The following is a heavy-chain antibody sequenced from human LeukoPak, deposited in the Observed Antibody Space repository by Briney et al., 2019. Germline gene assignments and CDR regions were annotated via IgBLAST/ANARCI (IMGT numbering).Heavy chain of an antibody. Sequence: ASVKVSCKASGYSFTTFGITWVRQAPGQGLEWMAWLSAHIGDTNYSQKFQGRVTATSDTSTSTACMELRSLKSDDTAVYFCARVAFSKYHYYMDVWGKGTTVTVSS. CDR2: LSAHIGDT. J-gene: IGHJ6*03. D-gene: IGHD4-11*01. CDR1: GYSFTTFG. CDR3: ARVAFSKYHYYMDV. V-gene: IGHV1-18*01.